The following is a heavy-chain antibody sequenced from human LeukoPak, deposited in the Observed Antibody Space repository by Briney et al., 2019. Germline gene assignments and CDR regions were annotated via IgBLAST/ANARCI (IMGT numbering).Heavy chain of an antibody. D-gene: IGHD6-19*01. CDR1: GFSLSTSGMC. Sequence: ESGPTLVNPTQTLTLTCTFSGFSLSTSGMCVSWIRQPPGKALEWLARIDWDDDKYYSTSLKTRLTISKDTSKNQVVLTMTNMDPVDTATYYCARIRIGDRAVAGPDYWGQGTLVTVSS. CDR3: ARIRIGDRAVAGPDY. J-gene: IGHJ4*02. CDR2: IDWDDDK. V-gene: IGHV2-70*11.